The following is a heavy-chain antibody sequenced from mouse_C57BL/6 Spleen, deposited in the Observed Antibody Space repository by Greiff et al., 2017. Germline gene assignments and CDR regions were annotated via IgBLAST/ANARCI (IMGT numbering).Heavy chain of an antibody. J-gene: IGHJ4*01. Sequence: DVQLQESGPGLVKPSQSLSLTCSVTGYSITSGYYWNWIRQFPGNKLEWMGYISYDGSNNYNPSLKNRISLTRDTSKNQFFLKLNSVTTEDTATYYCARGGDGYYSMDYWGQGTSVTASS. CDR2: ISYDGSN. D-gene: IGHD2-3*01. CDR1: GYSITSGYY. V-gene: IGHV3-6*01. CDR3: ARGGDGYYSMDY.